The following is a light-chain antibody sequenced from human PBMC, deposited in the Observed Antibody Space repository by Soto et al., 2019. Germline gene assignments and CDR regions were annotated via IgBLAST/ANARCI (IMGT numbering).Light chain of an antibody. CDR2: EVS. CDR3: SSYAGSNTYV. J-gene: IGLJ1*01. CDR1: SSDVGGSNH. Sequence: QSALTQPPSASGSPGQSVTISCTGTSSDVGGSNHVSWYQQHPGKAPQLMIYEVSKRPSGVPDRFSGSKSGNTASLTVSGLQAEDEADYYCSSYAGSNTYVFGTGTKLTVL. V-gene: IGLV2-8*01.